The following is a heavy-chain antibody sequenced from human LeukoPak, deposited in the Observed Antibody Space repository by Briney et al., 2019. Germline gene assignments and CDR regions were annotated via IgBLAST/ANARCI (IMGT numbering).Heavy chain of an antibody. J-gene: IGHJ4*02. CDR2: IIPILGTA. D-gene: IGHD2-8*02. CDR1: GGTFSSYT. V-gene: IGHV1-69*08. Sequence: ASVKVSCKASGGTFSSYTISWVRQAPGQGLEWMGRIIPILGTANYAPKFQGRVTITADKSTSTAYMELSSLRSEDTAVYYCARSYCTGHKCYPGDYWGQGTLVTVSS. CDR3: ARSYCTGHKCYPGDY.